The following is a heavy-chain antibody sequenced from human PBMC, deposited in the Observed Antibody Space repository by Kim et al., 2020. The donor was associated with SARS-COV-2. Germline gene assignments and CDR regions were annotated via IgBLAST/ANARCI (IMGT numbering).Heavy chain of an antibody. V-gene: IGHV1-2*06. CDR3: ARATGSPYNWFDP. D-gene: IGHD1-1*01. CDR2: INPNSGGT. CDR1: GYTFTGYY. J-gene: IGHJ5*02. Sequence: ASVKVSCKASGYTFTGYYMHWVRQAPGQGLEWMGRINPNSGGTNYAQKFQGRVTMTRDTSISTAYMELSRLRSDDTAVYYCARATGSPYNWFDPWGQGTLVTVSS.